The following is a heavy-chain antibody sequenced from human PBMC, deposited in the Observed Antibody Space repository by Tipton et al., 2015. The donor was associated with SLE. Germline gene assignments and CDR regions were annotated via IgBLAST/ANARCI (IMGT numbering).Heavy chain of an antibody. D-gene: IGHD4-11*01. CDR2: IAYIGTT. V-gene: IGHV4-59*08. CDR1: GGSINNHY. J-gene: IGHJ5*02. CDR3: ARRPVESAVIPSEGNWLDP. Sequence: TLSLTCIVSGGSINNHYWNWIRQPPGKGPEWIGRIAYIGTTIYNPPLESRVTISVDTSKNQISLKLSSVTAADTAVYYCARRPVESAVIPSEGNWLDPWGQGTLVTVSS.